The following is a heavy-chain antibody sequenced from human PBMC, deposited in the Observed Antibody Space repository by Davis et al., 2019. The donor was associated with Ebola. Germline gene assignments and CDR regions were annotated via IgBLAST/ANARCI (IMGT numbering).Heavy chain of an antibody. CDR2: IYWDDDK. D-gene: IGHD3-22*01. CDR3: AHMFLSYIDSSGYYYGDWFDP. CDR1: GFSLSTSGVG. Sequence: SGPTLVKPTQTLTLTCTFSGFSLSTSGVGVGWIRQPPGKALEWLALIYWDDDKRYSPSLKSRLTITKDTSKNQVVLTMTNMDPVDTATYYCAHMFLSYIDSSGYYYGDWFDPWGQGTLVTVSS. V-gene: IGHV2-5*02. J-gene: IGHJ5*02.